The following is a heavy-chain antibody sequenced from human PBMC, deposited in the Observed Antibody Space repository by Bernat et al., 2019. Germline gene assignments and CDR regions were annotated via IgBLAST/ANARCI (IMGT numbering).Heavy chain of an antibody. V-gene: IGHV4-34*01. CDR1: GGSFSGYY. CDR3: ARGQDSSGWYYGVQLAHSNWFDP. D-gene: IGHD6-19*01. CDR2: INHSGST. J-gene: IGHJ5*02. Sequence: QVQLQQWGAGLLKPSETLSLTCAVYGGSFSGYYWSWIRQPPGKGLEWIGEINHSGSTNYNPSLKSRVTISVDTSKNQFTLKLSSVTAADTAVYYCARGQDSSGWYYGVQLAHSNWFDPWGQGTLVTVSS.